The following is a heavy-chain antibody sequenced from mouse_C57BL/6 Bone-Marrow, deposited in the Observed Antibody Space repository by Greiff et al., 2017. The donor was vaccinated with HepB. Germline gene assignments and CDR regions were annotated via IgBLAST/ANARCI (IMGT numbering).Heavy chain of an antibody. CDR2: ISDGGSYT. D-gene: IGHD2-3*01. Sequence: EVKLMDSGGGLVKPGGSLKLSCAASGFTFSSYAMSWVRQTPEKRLEWVATISDGGSYTYYPDNVKGRFTISRDNAKNNLYLQMSHLKSEDTAMYYCARGSLYDGYYCYAMDYWGQGTSVTVSS. CDR3: ARGSLYDGYYCYAMDY. CDR1: GFTFSSYA. V-gene: IGHV5-4*03. J-gene: IGHJ4*01.